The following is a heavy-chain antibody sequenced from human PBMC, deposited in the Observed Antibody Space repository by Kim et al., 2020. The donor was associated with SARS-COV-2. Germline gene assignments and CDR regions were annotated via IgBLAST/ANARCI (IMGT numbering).Heavy chain of an antibody. CDR3: ARDFVDVVFPDSG. D-gene: IGHD2-21*01. J-gene: IGHJ4*02. Sequence: GGSLRLSCTTSGIGFGINWFRQAPGKGLEWIGFIRSNTYGGTTEYAASVKGRFFISRDDSKSIAYLQMNSLRMDDTAMYYCARDFVDVVFPDSGWGQGTLVTVSS. CDR1: GIGFG. V-gene: IGHV3-49*03. CDR2: IRSNTYGGTT.